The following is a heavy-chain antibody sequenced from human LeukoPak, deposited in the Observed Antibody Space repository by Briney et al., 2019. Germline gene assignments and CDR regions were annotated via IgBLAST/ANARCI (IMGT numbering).Heavy chain of an antibody. D-gene: IGHD2-15*01. V-gene: IGHV4-38-2*01. CDR3: AAQYKYCSGGTCWKDY. CDR1: GYSISSGYY. Sequence: TLETLSLTCAVSGYSISSGYYWGWIRQPPGKCLEWIGSIYHSGSTYYNPSLKSRVTISLDTSKNQFSLKLSSVTAADTAVYYCAAQYKYCSGGTCWKDYWGQGTLVTVSS. J-gene: IGHJ4*02. CDR2: IYHSGST.